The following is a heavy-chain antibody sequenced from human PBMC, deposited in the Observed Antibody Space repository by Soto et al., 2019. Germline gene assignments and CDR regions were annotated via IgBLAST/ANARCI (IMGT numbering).Heavy chain of an antibody. Sequence: EVQLLESGGTLVQPGGSLKLSCAASGFTFSRYPMTWVRQAPGKGLEWVSDISGSGRTTEYADSVKGRFTISRDNSKNTLYLEMNSLRVEDTALYYCVRHNGRVVAATENYFDPWGQGALVTVSS. V-gene: IGHV3-23*01. CDR2: ISGSGRTT. CDR1: GFTFSRYP. D-gene: IGHD2-15*01. CDR3: VRHNGRVVAATENYFDP. J-gene: IGHJ5*02.